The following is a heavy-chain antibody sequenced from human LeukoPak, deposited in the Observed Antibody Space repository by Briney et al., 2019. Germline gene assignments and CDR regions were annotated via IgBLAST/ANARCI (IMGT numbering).Heavy chain of an antibody. J-gene: IGHJ3*02. V-gene: IGHV3-21*01. Sequence: GGSLRLSCAASGFTFSSYSMNWVRQAPGKGLEWVSSISSSSSYIYYADSVKGRFTISRDNAKNSLYLQMNSLRAEDTAVYYCARLLRLLGDAFDIWGQGTMVTVSS. CDR2: ISSSSSYI. CDR3: ARLLRLLGDAFDI. D-gene: IGHD2-15*01. CDR1: GFTFSSYS.